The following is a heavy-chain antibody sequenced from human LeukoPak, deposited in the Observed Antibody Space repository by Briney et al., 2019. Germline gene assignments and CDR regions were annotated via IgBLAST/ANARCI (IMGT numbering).Heavy chain of an antibody. CDR1: GFTFSSYA. Sequence: PGGSLRLSCAASGFTFSSYAMSWVRQAPGKGLEWVSAISRSSGSTYYADSVKGRFTISRDTSKNTLYLQMNSLRAEDTAVYYCAKDLAEMATIIDYWGQGTLVTVSS. J-gene: IGHJ4*02. V-gene: IGHV3-23*01. D-gene: IGHD5-24*01. CDR3: AKDLAEMATIIDY. CDR2: ISRSSGST.